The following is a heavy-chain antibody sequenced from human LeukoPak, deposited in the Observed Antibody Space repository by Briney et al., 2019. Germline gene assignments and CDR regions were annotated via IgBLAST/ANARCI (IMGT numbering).Heavy chain of an antibody. CDR1: GFTFSDYG. CDR2: IWYDGTNK. CDR3: ARDRYGIRRDYFDY. Sequence: GGSLRLSCAASGFTFSDYGMHWVRQAPGKGLEWVALIWYDGTNKYYVDSVKGRFTISRDNSRNTLYLQMNSLRADDTAVYYCARDRYGIRRDYFDYWGQGILVTVSS. D-gene: IGHD5-18*01. J-gene: IGHJ4*02. V-gene: IGHV3-33*01.